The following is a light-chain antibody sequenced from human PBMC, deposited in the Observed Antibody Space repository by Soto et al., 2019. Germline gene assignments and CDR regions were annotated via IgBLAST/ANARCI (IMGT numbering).Light chain of an antibody. J-gene: IGLJ2*01. Sequence: QSALTQPASVSGSPGQSITISCTGTSSDVGGYNYVSWYQQHPGKVPKLMLYDVSNRPSGVSNRFSGSKSGNTASLTISGLQAVDEADYYCSSYSSSSTRVFGGGTKLTVL. V-gene: IGLV2-14*01. CDR1: SSDVGGYNY. CDR3: SSYSSSSTRV. CDR2: DVS.